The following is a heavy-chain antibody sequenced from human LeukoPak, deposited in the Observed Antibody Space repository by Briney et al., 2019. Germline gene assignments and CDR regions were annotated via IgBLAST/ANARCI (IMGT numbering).Heavy chain of an antibody. V-gene: IGHV3-23*01. CDR3: AKVPTSHGDYYGSINYFDY. Sequence: GGSLRLSCAASGFTFSSYAMSWVRQAPGKGLEWVSAISGSGGSTYYADSVKGRFTISRDNSKSTLYLQMNSLRVEDTAAYYCAKVPTSHGDYYGSINYFDYWGQGTLVTVSS. D-gene: IGHD4-17*01. CDR1: GFTFSSYA. CDR2: ISGSGGST. J-gene: IGHJ4*02.